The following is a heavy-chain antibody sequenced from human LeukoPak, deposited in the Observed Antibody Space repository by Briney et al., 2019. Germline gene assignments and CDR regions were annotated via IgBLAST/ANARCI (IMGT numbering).Heavy chain of an antibody. D-gene: IGHD6-13*01. J-gene: IGHJ5*02. V-gene: IGHV3-30*04. CDR2: ISYDGSNK. Sequence: GGSLRLSCAASGFTFSSYAMHWVRQAPGKGLEWVAVISYDGSNKYCADSVKGRFTISRDNSKNTLYLQMNSLRAEDTAVYYCARGTSIAAAGTVAANGPNWFDPWGQGTLVTVSS. CDR1: GFTFSSYA. CDR3: ARGTSIAAAGTVAANGPNWFDP.